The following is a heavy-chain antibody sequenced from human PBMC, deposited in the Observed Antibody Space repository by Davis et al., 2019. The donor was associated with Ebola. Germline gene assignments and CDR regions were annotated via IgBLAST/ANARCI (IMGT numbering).Heavy chain of an antibody. J-gene: IGHJ6*02. CDR2: IIPIFGTA. CDR3: ASGGYSGYDSDYYYYGMDV. CDR1: GYTFTSYY. Sequence: SVKVSCKASGYTFTSYYMHWVRQAPGQGLEWMGGIIPIFGTANYAQKFQGRVTITADESTSTAYMELSSLRSEDTAVYYCASGGYSGYDSDYYYYGMDVWGQGTTVTVSS. D-gene: IGHD5-12*01. V-gene: IGHV1-69*13.